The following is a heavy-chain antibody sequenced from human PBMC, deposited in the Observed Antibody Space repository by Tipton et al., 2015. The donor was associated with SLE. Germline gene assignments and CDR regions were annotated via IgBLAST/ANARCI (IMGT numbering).Heavy chain of an antibody. V-gene: IGHV1-69*01. CDR2: IIPIFGTA. CDR1: GGTFSRYA. J-gene: IGHJ6*02. Sequence: QLVQSGPEVKKPGSSVKVSCRASGGTFSRYAISWVRQAPGQGLEWMGGIIPIFGTANYAQKFQGRVTFTADESTSTAYMELSSLRSEDTAVYYCARGGGMPGIVVVIGYDYYGMDVWGQGTTVTVSS. CDR3: ARGGGMPGIVVVIGYDYYGMDV. D-gene: IGHD2-21*01.